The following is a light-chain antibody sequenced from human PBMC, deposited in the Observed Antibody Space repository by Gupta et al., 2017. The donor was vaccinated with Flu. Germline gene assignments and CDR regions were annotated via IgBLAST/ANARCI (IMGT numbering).Light chain of an antibody. J-gene: IGLJ2*01. CDR3: QAWDSSTVV. CDR1: KLGDKY. CDR2: QDS. V-gene: IGLV3-1*01. Sequence: PGQTASITCCGDKLGDKYACWYQQKPGQSLVLVIYQDSKRPSGIPERFSGSNSGNTATLTISGTQAMDEDDYYCQAWDSSTVVFGGGTKLTVL.